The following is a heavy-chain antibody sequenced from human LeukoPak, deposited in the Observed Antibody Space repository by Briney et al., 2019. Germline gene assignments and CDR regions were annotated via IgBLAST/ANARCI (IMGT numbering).Heavy chain of an antibody. CDR1: GASISSYY. Sequence: SETLSLTCTVSGASISSYYWSWIRQPAGKGLEWVGRIYTSGSTNYNPSLKSRVTMSVDTSKDLFSLKLSSVTAADTAVYYCARGPNYYDFWSGAVAFDIWGQGTMVTVSS. D-gene: IGHD3-3*01. CDR2: IYTSGST. J-gene: IGHJ3*02. V-gene: IGHV4-4*07. CDR3: ARGPNYYDFWSGAVAFDI.